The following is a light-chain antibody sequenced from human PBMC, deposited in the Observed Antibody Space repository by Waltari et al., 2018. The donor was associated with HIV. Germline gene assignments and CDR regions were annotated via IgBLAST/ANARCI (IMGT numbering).Light chain of an antibody. CDR2: QVS. CDR1: KRLPHSDGKTY. Sequence: EIVLTQAPPSLSVTPGQPATTSCKSSKRLPHSDGKTYLYWYLQRPGKPPQLLIYQVSTRFSGVPDRFSGSGTWPFFTLRISRVEPEDAGTYYCMQSLQLPPTFGQGTRLDIK. V-gene: IGKV2D-29*01. CDR3: MQSLQLPPT. J-gene: IGKJ2*01.